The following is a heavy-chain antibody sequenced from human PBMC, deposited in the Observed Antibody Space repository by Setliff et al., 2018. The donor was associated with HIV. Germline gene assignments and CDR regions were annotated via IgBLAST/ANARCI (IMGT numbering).Heavy chain of an antibody. CDR1: GFTFNNYG. Sequence: SLRLSCAASGFTFNNYGMHWVRQAPGKVLERVAVISHDGGNKYYAYSVKGRFTISGDNSKNTLYLEMNRLRSEYAAVYYCAKDLRSYSCSIASCSHMDVWGKGTTVTVSS. V-gene: IGHV3-30*18. CDR2: ISHDGGNK. D-gene: IGHD2-2*01. CDR3: AKDLRSYSCSIASCSHMDV. J-gene: IGHJ6*03.